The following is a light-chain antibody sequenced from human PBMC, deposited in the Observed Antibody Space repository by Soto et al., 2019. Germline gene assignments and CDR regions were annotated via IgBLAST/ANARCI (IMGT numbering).Light chain of an antibody. J-gene: IGLJ2*01. Sequence: QSVLTQPPSAPGTPGQRVTISCSGSSSNIGSNYVYWYQHLPGTAPKLLIYRNNQRPSGVPDRFSGSKSGTSASLAISGLRSEDEADYYCAAWDDSLSGRVFGGGTQLTVL. V-gene: IGLV1-47*01. CDR2: RNN. CDR3: AAWDDSLSGRV. CDR1: SSNIGSNY.